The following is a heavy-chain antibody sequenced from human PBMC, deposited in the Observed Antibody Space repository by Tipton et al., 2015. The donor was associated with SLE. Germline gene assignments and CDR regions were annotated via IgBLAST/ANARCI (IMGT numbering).Heavy chain of an antibody. Sequence: TLSLTCTVSGGSMGRYYWSWIRQPPGKGLEYIGYIYYSGSNGDSGSTNYNPSLKSRVTISVDTSKNQFSLKLSSVTAADTAVYYCARGGSSWYYYYGMDVWGQGTTVTVSS. D-gene: IGHD6-13*01. CDR3: ARGGSSWYYYYGMDV. CDR2: IYYSGSNGDSGST. J-gene: IGHJ6*02. CDR1: GGSMGRYY. V-gene: IGHV4-59*12.